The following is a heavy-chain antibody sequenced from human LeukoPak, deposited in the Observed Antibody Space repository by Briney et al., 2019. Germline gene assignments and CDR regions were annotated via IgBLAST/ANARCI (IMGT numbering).Heavy chain of an antibody. CDR2: INHSGST. CDR1: GGSFSGYY. D-gene: IGHD3-16*02. V-gene: IGHV4-34*01. J-gene: IGHJ5*02. CDR3: ARSDYVWGSYRYKWFDP. Sequence: SETLSLTCAVYGGSFSGYYWSWIRQPPGKGLEWIGEINHSGSTNYNPPLTSRVTISVDTSKNQFSLKLSSVTAADTAVYYCARSDYVWGSYRYKWFDPSGQGTLVPVSS.